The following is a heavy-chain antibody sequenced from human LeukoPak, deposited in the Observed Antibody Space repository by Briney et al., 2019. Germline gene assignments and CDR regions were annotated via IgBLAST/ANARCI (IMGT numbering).Heavy chain of an antibody. CDR2: MNPNSGNT. D-gene: IGHD3-22*01. J-gene: IGHJ4*02. Sequence: GASVKVSCKASGYTFTSYDINWVRQATGQGHEWMGWMNPNSGNTGYAQKFQGRVTITRNTSISTAYMELSSLRSEDTAVYYCARGYYYDSSGALGVWGQGTLVTVSS. CDR3: ARGYYYDSSGALGV. V-gene: IGHV1-8*03. CDR1: GYTFTSYD.